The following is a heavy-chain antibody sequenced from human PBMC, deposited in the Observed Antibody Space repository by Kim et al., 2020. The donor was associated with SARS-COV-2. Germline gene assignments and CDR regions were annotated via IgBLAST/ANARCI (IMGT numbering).Heavy chain of an antibody. Sequence: GGSLRLSCAASGFTFSSYWMSWVRQAPGKGLEWVANIKQDGSEKYYVDSVKGRFTISRDNAKNSLYLQMNSLRAEDTAVYYCARVSSSWYDYYYYGMDVWGQGTTVTVSS. D-gene: IGHD6-13*01. J-gene: IGHJ6*02. V-gene: IGHV3-7*03. CDR2: IKQDGSEK. CDR1: GFTFSSYW. CDR3: ARVSSSWYDYYYYGMDV.